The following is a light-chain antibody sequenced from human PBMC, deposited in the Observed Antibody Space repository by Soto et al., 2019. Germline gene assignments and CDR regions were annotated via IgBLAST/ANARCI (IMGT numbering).Light chain of an antibody. CDR3: QQSYSIPALT. CDR2: AAS. CDR1: QSISSY. Sequence: DIQMTQSPSSLSASVGDRVTITCRASQSISSYLNWYQQKPGKAPKLLIYAASSLQSGVPSRFSGSGSGTDFTLTISCLQPEDFATYYCQQSYSIPALTIGGGTKVEIK. V-gene: IGKV1-39*01. J-gene: IGKJ4*01.